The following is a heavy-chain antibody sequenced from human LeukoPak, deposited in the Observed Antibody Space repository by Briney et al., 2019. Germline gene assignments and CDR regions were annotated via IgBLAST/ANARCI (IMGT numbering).Heavy chain of an antibody. CDR1: GYTFTSYY. CDR2: INPSGGST. D-gene: IGHD1-14*01. J-gene: IGHJ4*02. V-gene: IGHV1-46*01. CDR3: ARATGRTRYDY. Sequence: ASVKVSCKASGYTFTSYYMHWVRQAPGQGLEWMGIINPSGGSTSYAQKFQGRVTMTRDMSTSTVYMELSSLRSEDTAVYYCARATGRTRYDYWGQGTLVTVSS.